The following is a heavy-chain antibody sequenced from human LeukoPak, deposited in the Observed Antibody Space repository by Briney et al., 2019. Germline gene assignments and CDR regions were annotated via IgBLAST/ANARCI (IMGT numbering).Heavy chain of an antibody. J-gene: IGHJ4*02. CDR3: ARDLVSGWLFDY. CDR2: INHSGST. Sequence: PSETLSLPCAVYGGSFSGYYWSWISQPPGKGLERIGEINHSGSTNYNPSLKSRVTISVDTSENQFSLKLSSVTAADTAVYYCARDLVSGWLFDYWGQGTLVTVSS. D-gene: IGHD6-19*01. CDR1: GGSFSGYY. V-gene: IGHV4-34*01.